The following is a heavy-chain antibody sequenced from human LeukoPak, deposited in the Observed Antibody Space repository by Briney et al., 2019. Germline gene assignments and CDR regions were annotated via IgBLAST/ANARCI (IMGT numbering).Heavy chain of an antibody. CDR1: GGSFSGHY. V-gene: IGHV4-34*01. J-gene: IGHJ4*02. CDR2: INYSGST. D-gene: IGHD3-22*01. CDR3: ASIDYYHSSDFDY. Sequence: PSETLSLTCAVNGGSFSGHYCSWIRQPPGKGLEWIGEINYSGSTSYNPSLKSRVTISADTSKNQFSLKLGSVTAADTAVYYRASIDYYHSSDFDYWGQGTLVTVSS.